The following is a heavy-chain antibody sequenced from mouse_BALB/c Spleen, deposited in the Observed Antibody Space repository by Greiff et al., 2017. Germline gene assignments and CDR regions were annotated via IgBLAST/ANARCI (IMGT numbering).Heavy chain of an antibody. D-gene: IGHD4-1*01. CDR1: GFTFSSFG. CDR2: ISSGSSTI. J-gene: IGHJ2*01. CDR3: ARGLTGTRGDY. V-gene: IGHV5-17*02. Sequence: EVKLMESGGGLVQPGGSRKLSCAASGFTFSSFGMHWVRQAPEKGLEWVAYISSGSSTIYYADTVKGRFTISRDNPKNTLFLQMTSLRSEDTAMYYCARGLTGTRGDYWGQGTTLTVSS.